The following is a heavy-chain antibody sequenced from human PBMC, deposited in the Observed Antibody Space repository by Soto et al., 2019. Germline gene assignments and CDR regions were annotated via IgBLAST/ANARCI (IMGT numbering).Heavy chain of an antibody. CDR2: IYYSGST. D-gene: IGHD2-21*02. CDR3: ARQIVVVTSNWFDP. CDR1: GGSISSSSYY. V-gene: IGHV4-39*01. Sequence: SETLSLTCTVSGGSISSSSYYWGWIRQPPGKGLEWIGSIYYSGSTYYNPSLKSRVTISVDTSKNQFSLKLSSVTAADTAVYYCARQIVVVTSNWFDPWGQGTLVTVS. J-gene: IGHJ5*02.